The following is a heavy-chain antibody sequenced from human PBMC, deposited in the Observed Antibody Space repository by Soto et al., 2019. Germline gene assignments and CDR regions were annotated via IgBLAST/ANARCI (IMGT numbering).Heavy chain of an antibody. Sequence: QVQLVESGGGVVQPGRSLRLSCAASGFTFSSYAMHWVRQAPGKGLEWVAVISYDGSNKYYADSVKGRFTISRDNSKNTLYLQMNSLRAEDTAVYYCARADSETIERRGGDDAFDIWGQGTMVTVSS. CDR3: ARADSETIERRGGDDAFDI. V-gene: IGHV3-30-3*01. D-gene: IGHD1-1*01. CDR2: ISYDGSNK. CDR1: GFTFSSYA. J-gene: IGHJ3*02.